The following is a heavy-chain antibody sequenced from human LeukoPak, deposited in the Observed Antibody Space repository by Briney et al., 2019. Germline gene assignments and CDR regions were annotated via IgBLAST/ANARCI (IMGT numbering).Heavy chain of an antibody. D-gene: IGHD1-26*01. CDR1: GYTFTSYG. CDR3: ARDQYSGSYYTYYYYMDV. J-gene: IGHJ6*03. Sequence: GASVKVSCKASGYTFTSYGISWVRQGPGQGLEWMGWISAYNGNTNYAQKLQGRVTMTTDTSTSTAYMELRSLRSDDTAVYYCARDQYSGSYYTYYYYMDVWGKGTTVTVSS. CDR2: ISAYNGNT. V-gene: IGHV1-18*01.